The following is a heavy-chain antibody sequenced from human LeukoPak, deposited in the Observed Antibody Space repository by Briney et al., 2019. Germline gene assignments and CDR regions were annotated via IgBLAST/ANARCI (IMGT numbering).Heavy chain of an antibody. D-gene: IGHD5-18*01. CDR2: INPSGGST. J-gene: IGHJ6*03. Sequence: ASVKVSCKTSGYIFTSYNMHWVRQAPGRGLEWMGIINPSGGSTRYAQKFQGRVTMTRDTSISTAYMELSSLRSEDTAVYYCARDNGGTAMAYYYYYYMDVWGKGTTVTISS. CDR1: GYIFTSYN. CDR3: ARDNGGTAMAYYYYYYMDV. V-gene: IGHV1-46*01.